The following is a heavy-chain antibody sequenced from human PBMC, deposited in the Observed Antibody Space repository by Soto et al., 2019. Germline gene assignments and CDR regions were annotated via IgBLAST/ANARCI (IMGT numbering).Heavy chain of an antibody. CDR1: RFTFSSYG. CDR2: ISGSGGST. CDR3: AKDVAAAGYFDY. Sequence: GGSLRLSCAASRFTFSSYGMSWVRQAPGKGLEWVSAISGSGGSTYYADSVKGRFAISRDNSKNTLYLQMNSLRAEDTAVYYCAKDVAAAGYFDYWGQGTLVTVSS. J-gene: IGHJ4*02. V-gene: IGHV3-23*01. D-gene: IGHD6-13*01.